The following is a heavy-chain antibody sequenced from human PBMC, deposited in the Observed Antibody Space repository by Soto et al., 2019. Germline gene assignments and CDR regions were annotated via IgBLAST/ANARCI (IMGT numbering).Heavy chain of an antibody. CDR3: ARAPPGPSPRWVL. Sequence: QLQLRESGSGLVKPSETLSLTCTVSGGSISSGGYSWSWIRQSPEKGLEWLGCIYPTGTAYYHPSLKGRVTIAVDTARNQFSLNLTSLTAADTAVYFWARAPPGPSPRWVLWGQGTTVTASS. CDR2: IYPTGTA. J-gene: IGHJ6*02. CDR1: GGSISSGGYS. V-gene: IGHV4-30-2*06. D-gene: IGHD3-10*01.